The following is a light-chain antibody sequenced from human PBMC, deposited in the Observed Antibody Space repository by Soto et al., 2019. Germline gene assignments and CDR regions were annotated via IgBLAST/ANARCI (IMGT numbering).Light chain of an antibody. Sequence: LTQPASVSGSPGQSITISCTGTSSDVGAYNYVSWYQQYPGKAPKLMIYGVTNRPSGVSNRFSGSKTGNTASLTISRLQAEDEADYYCFSHRGGDSHVFGTGTKVTVL. CDR3: FSHRGGDSHV. CDR2: GVT. V-gene: IGLV2-14*01. CDR1: SSDVGAYNY. J-gene: IGLJ1*01.